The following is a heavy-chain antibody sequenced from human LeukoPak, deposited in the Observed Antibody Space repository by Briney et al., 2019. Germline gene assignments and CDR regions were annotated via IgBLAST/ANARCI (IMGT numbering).Heavy chain of an antibody. CDR1: GDSVSSNSVT. Sequence: SQTLSLTCAISGDSVSSNSVTWNWIRQSPSRGLEWLGRTYYRSTWYNDYAVSVRGQITVNPDASKNQFSLHLNSVTPEDTAVYYCARRLTQYDCFDPWGQGILVTVSS. D-gene: IGHD2-2*01. CDR2: TYYRSTWYN. CDR3: ARRLTQYDCFDP. V-gene: IGHV6-1*01. J-gene: IGHJ5*02.